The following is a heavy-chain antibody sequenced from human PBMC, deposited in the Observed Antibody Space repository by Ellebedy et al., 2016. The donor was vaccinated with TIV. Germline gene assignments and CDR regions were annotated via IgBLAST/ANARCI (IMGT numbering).Heavy chain of an antibody. CDR1: GDSVSSNSAG. CDR2: TYYRSKWYN. D-gene: IGHD6-19*01. Sequence: SQTLSLTCAISGDSVSSNSAGWNWIRQYPSRGLEWLGRTYYRSKWYNDYAVSVKSRITINPDTSKNQFYLQLNSLTPENTAVYYCAKRSSRNVMDVWGQGTTVTVSS. CDR3: AKRSSRNVMDV. V-gene: IGHV6-1*01. J-gene: IGHJ6*02.